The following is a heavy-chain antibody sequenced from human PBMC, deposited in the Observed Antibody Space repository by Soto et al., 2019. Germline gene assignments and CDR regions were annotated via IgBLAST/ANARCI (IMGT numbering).Heavy chain of an antibody. CDR3: AKNQERELPRVIDF. D-gene: IGHD1-7*01. CDR2: MRGSSSTT. V-gene: IGHV3-23*01. J-gene: IGHJ4*02. CDR1: GLTFSNYA. Sequence: EVRLLESGGGLVKPGGSLRLSCATSGLTFSNYAMSWVRQAPGGGLEWVSSMRGSSSTTYYADSVRGRFTISRDRSKNTLYLQMSSLRAEDTALYYCAKNQERELPRVIDFGGQGTRVTVSS.